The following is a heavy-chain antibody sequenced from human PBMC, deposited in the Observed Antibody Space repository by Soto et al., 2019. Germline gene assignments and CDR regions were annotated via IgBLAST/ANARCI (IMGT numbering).Heavy chain of an antibody. Sequence: SETLSLTCAVYGGSFSGYYWTWIRQSPGKGLEWIGEINHGGSTNYNPSLKSRVTISVDTSKNQFSLKLSSVTAADTAVYYCARDASDYGGNSGGLDYWGQGTLVTVSS. J-gene: IGHJ4*02. D-gene: IGHD4-17*01. CDR2: INHGGST. CDR3: ARDASDYGGNSGGLDY. V-gene: IGHV4-34*01. CDR1: GGSFSGYY.